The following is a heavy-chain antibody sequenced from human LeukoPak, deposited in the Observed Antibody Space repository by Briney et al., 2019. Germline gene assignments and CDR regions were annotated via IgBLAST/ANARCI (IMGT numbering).Heavy chain of an antibody. D-gene: IGHD1-26*01. CDR2: INPNSGAT. Sequence: ASVKVSCKASGYTFTGYYMHWVRQAPGQGLEWMGWINPNSGATNYAQKFQGWVTMTRDTSISTAYMELSRLRSDDTAVYYCAVGIVGATNYFDYWGQGTLVTVSS. CDR3: AVGIVGATNYFDY. V-gene: IGHV1-2*04. CDR1: GYTFTGYY. J-gene: IGHJ4*02.